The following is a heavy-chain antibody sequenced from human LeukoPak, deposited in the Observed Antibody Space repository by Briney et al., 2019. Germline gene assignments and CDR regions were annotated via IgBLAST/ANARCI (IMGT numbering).Heavy chain of an antibody. V-gene: IGHV4-4*07. J-gene: IGHJ3*02. CDR1: GGSISNYF. Sequence: PSETLSLTCSVSGGSISNYFWGWLRQPAGKGLEWVGRLSASGTTNYNPSLRSRVTIAVDTSNNQLSLRVGSVTAADTAVYYCARGSSGYCSAASCFRPEDAFGIWGQGTVVTVS. CDR3: ARGSSGYCSAASCFRPEDAFGI. D-gene: IGHD2-15*01. CDR2: LSASGTT.